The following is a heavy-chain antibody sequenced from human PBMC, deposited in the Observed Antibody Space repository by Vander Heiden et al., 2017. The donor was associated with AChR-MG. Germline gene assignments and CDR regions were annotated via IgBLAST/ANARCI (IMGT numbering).Heavy chain of an antibody. V-gene: IGHV5-51*03. CDR1: GYSFTSYW. CDR2: IYPGDSDT. CDR3: ASGSSSWSGHYYYGMDV. J-gene: IGHJ6*02. D-gene: IGHD6-13*01. Sequence: EVQLVQSGAEVKKPGESLKISCKGSGYSFTSYWIGWVRQMPGKGLEWMGVIYPGDSDTRSRPSFQGQVTISADKSISTAYLQWSSLKASDTAMYYCASGSSSWSGHYYYGMDVWGQGTTVTVSS.